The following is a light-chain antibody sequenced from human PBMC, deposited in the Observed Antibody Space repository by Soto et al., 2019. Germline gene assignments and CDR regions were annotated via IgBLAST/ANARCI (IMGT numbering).Light chain of an antibody. CDR3: QQYGSSPQRT. CDR2: GAS. J-gene: IGKJ1*01. CDR1: QSVSSSY. Sequence: EIVLTQSPGTLSLSPGERATLSCRASQSVSSSYLAWYQHKPGQPPRLLIYGASSRATGIPDRFSGSGSGTDFTLTISRLEPEDFAVYYCQQYGSSPQRTFGQGTKV. V-gene: IGKV3-20*01.